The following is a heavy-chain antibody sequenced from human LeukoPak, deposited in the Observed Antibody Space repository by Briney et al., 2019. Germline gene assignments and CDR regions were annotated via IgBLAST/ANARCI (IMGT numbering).Heavy chain of an antibody. CDR1: GGSISSYY. J-gene: IGHJ3*02. V-gene: IGHV4-59*12. Sequence: SETLSLTCTVSGGSISSYYWSWIRQPPGKGLEWIGYIYYSGSTNYNPSLKSRVTISVDTSKNRFSLKLSSVTAADTAVYYCARDGRYYYAFDIWGQGTMVTVSS. CDR2: IYYSGST. CDR3: ARDGRYYYAFDI. D-gene: IGHD1-26*01.